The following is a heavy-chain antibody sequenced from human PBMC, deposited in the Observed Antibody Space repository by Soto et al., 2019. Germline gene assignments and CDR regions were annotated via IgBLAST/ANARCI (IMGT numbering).Heavy chain of an antibody. D-gene: IGHD4-17*01. CDR2: IKQDGSEK. Sequence: EVQLVESWGSLVQPGGSLRLSCAASGFTCSSFWMSWVRQAPGKGLEWVANIKQDGSEKYYVDSVRGRFSISRDNAKNSLFLQMNSLRAEDTAVYYCARRPYGDYGDYFDYWGQGTLVTVSS. V-gene: IGHV3-7*01. CDR1: GFTCSSFW. CDR3: ARRPYGDYGDYFDY. J-gene: IGHJ4*02.